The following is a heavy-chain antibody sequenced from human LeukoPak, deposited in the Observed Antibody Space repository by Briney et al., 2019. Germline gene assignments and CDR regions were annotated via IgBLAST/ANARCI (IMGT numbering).Heavy chain of an antibody. CDR2: INKDGGEK. Sequence: PGGSLRLSCAASGFTFSRYWMTWVRQAPGKGLEWVANINKDGGEKYYVDSVKGRFTISRDNAKNSLFLQVNSLRAEDTAVYYRAELDSSSRRNWGQGTLVTVSS. CDR1: GFTFSRYW. J-gene: IGHJ4*02. CDR3: AELDSSSRRN. D-gene: IGHD6-13*01. V-gene: IGHV3-7*02.